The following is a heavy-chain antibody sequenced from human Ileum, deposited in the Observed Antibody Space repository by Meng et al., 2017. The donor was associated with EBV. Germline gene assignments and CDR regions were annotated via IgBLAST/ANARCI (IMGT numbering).Heavy chain of an antibody. V-gene: IGHV7-4-1*02. CDR2: INTNTGKP. J-gene: IGHJ4*02. CDR1: GYTFTTYG. CDR3: ARDSEAADY. Sequence: VQLVQXGSELKKPGXSVRISCNASGYTFTTYGMNWVRQAPGQGLEWMGWINTNTGKPTYAQGLTGRSVFSLDTSVSTAYLQISSLKAEDTAVYYCARDSEAADYWGQGTLVTVSS. D-gene: IGHD6-25*01.